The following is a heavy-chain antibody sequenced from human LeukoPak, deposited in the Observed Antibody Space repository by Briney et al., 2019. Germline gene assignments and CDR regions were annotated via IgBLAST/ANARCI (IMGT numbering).Heavy chain of an antibody. Sequence: GGSLRLSCAASGFTFSSYWMSWVRQAPGKGLEWVAVISYDGSNKYYADSVKGRFTISRDNSKNTLYLQMNSLRAEDTAVYYCAREGWPSPLDYWGQGTLVTVSS. CDR2: ISYDGSNK. CDR3: AREGWPSPLDY. V-gene: IGHV3-30-3*01. J-gene: IGHJ4*02. CDR1: GFTFSSYW. D-gene: IGHD6-19*01.